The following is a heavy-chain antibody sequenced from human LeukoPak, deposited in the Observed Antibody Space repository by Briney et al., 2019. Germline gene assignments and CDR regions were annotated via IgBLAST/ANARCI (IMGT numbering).Heavy chain of an antibody. J-gene: IGHJ4*02. D-gene: IGHD2-15*01. CDR2: ISAYNGNT. CDR3: ARVWCSGGSCYGVGDY. V-gene: IGHV1-18*01. CDR1: GYTFTSYG. Sequence: ASVKGSCKASGYTFTSYGISWVRQAPGQGLEWMGWISAYNGNTNYAQKLQGRVTMTTDTSTSTAYMELRSLRSDDTAVYYCARVWCSGGSCYGVGDYWGQGILVTVSS.